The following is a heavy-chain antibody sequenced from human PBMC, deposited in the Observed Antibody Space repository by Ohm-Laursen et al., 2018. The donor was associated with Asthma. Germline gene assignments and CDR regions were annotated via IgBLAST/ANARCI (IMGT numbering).Heavy chain of an antibody. CDR1: GGSISSGDYY. CDR2: IYYSGST. V-gene: IGHV4-30-4*01. Sequence: SQTLSLTCSVPGGSISSGDYYWSWIRQPPGKGLEWIGYIYYSGSTYYNPSLKSRVTISVDTSKNQFSLKLSSVTAADTAVYYCARDKGGYEVDYWGQGTLVTVSS. D-gene: IGHD6-19*01. J-gene: IGHJ4*02. CDR3: ARDKGGYEVDY.